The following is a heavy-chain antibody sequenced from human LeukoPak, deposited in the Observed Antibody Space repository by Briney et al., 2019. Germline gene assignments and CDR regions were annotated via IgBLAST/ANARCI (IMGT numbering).Heavy chain of an antibody. CDR2: IYTSGST. D-gene: IGHD6-13*01. CDR1: GGSISSGSYY. V-gene: IGHV4-61*02. J-gene: IGHJ4*02. Sequence: PSETLSLTCTVSGGSISSGSYYWSWIRQPAGKGLEWIGRIYTSGSTNYNPSLKSRVTISVDTSKNQFSLKLSSVTAADTAVYYCARAHWTVGSSWYLFDYWGQGTLVTVSS. CDR3: ARAHWTVGSSWYLFDY.